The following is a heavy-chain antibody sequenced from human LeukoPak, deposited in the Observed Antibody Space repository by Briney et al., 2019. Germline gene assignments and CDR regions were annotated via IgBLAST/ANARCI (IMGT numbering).Heavy chain of an antibody. CDR2: ISSSSSYI. CDR3: ARASSGWYYFDY. V-gene: IGHV3-21*01. D-gene: IGHD6-19*01. CDR1: GFTFSSYS. J-gene: IGHJ4*02. Sequence: PGGSLRLSCAASGFTFSSYSMNWVRQAPGKGLEWVSSISSSSSYIYYADSVKGRFTISRDNAKNSLYLRMNSLRAEDTAVYYCARASSGWYYFDYWGQGTLVTVSS.